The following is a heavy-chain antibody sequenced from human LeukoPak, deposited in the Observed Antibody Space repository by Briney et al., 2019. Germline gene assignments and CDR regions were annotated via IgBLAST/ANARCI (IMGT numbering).Heavy chain of an antibody. V-gene: IGHV3-23*01. J-gene: IGHJ6*02. D-gene: IGHD2-15*01. CDR1: GFTFSSYW. CDR2: FSGRGGST. CDR3: ARLGYCSGGSCYSSYYYGMDV. Sequence: GGSLRLSCAASGFTFSSYWMSWVRQAPGKGLEWFSGFSGRGGSTYYADSVKGRFTISRDNSKNTLYLQMNSLRAEDTAVYYCARLGYCSGGSCYSSYYYGMDVWGQGTTVTVSS.